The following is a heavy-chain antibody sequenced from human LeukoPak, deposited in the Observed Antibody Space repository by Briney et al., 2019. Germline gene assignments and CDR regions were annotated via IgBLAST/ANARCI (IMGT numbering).Heavy chain of an antibody. CDR2: MNPNSGNT. J-gene: IGHJ4*02. V-gene: IGHV1-8*01. Sequence: GASVKVSCKASGYTLTSYDINWVRQATGPGLEWMGWMNPNSGNTGYAQKFQGRVTMTRNSSITTAYMELSSLRSEDTAVYYCARRHGRCSDGSCYYPDYWGQGTLVTVSS. D-gene: IGHD2-15*01. CDR3: ARRHGRCSDGSCYYPDY. CDR1: GYTLTSYD.